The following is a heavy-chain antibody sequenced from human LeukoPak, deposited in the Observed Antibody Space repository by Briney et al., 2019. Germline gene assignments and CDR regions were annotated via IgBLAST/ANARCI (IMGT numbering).Heavy chain of an antibody. Sequence: PSETLSLTCTVSRGSIRRHYWSWIREPPGKGLEWIGYFYYSGSTNYNPSLKSRVTISVDTSKNQFSLKLSSVTAADTAVYYCARHLYGDYGHGDYGMDVWGQGTTVTVSS. CDR3: ARHLYGDYGHGDYGMDV. CDR2: FYYSGST. J-gene: IGHJ6*02. CDR1: RGSIRRHY. V-gene: IGHV4-59*08. D-gene: IGHD4-17*01.